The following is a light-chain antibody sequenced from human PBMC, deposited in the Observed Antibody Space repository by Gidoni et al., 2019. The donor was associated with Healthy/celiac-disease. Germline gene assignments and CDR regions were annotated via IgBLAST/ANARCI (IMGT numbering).Light chain of an antibody. J-gene: IGKJ5*01. CDR3: QQYYSTLIT. Sequence: IVMTQSPASLAVSLGERATINCKSSQSVLYSSNNKNYLAWYQQKPGQPPKLLIYWASTRESGVPDRFSGSGSGTDFTLTISSLQAEDVAVYYCQQYYSTLITFXQXTRLEIK. CDR1: QSVLYSSNNKNY. CDR2: WAS. V-gene: IGKV4-1*01.